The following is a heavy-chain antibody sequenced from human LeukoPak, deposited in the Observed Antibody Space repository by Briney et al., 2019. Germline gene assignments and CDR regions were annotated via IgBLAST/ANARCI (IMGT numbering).Heavy chain of an antibody. V-gene: IGHV4-59*01. CDR1: SGSISGYY. CDR2: IHYSGST. CDR3: ARYYCSSTTCYYFDY. J-gene: IGHJ4*02. D-gene: IGHD2-2*01. Sequence: PSETLSLXCTVSSGSISGYYWSWIRLPPGKGLEWIGYIHYSGSTNYNPSLKSRVTISVDTSKNQFSLKLRSVTAADTAVYYCARYYCSSTTCYYFDYWGQGTLVTVSS.